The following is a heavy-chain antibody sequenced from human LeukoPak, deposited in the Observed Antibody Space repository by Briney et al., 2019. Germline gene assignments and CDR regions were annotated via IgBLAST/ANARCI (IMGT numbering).Heavy chain of an antibody. J-gene: IGHJ4*02. Sequence: GGSLRLSCAASGFIFSRYSMNWVRQAPGKGLEWVASMSVGSGLIYYAESVRGRFTVSRDNAKNSLYLQMKSLRADDTAVYFCAREFEGTASGAGYWGQGTLVTVSS. V-gene: IGHV3-21*01. CDR1: GFIFSRYS. CDR3: AREFEGTASGAGY. CDR2: MSVGSGLI. D-gene: IGHD3-16*01.